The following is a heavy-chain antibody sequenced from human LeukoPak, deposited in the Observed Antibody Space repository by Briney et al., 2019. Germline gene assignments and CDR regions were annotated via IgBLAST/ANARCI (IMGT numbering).Heavy chain of an antibody. D-gene: IGHD2-8*01. J-gene: IGHJ3*02. CDR2: IYHSGST. V-gene: IGHV4-4*02. Sequence: GSLRLSCAASGFTFSSYSMNWVRQPPGKGLEWIGEIYHSGSTNYNPSLKSRVTISVDKFKNQFSLKLSSVTAADTAVYYCARDLISYGIWGQGTMVTVSS. CDR1: GFTFSSYSM. CDR3: ARDLISYGI.